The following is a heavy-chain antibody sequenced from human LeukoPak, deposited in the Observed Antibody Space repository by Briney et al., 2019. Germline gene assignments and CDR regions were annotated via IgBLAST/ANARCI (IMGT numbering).Heavy chain of an antibody. CDR2: INSDGSST. CDR3: ARESCSGGSCYPDP. V-gene: IGHV3-74*01. CDR1: GFTFSNYW. Sequence: PGGSLRLSCAASGFTFSNYWVHWVRQAPGKGLVWVSRINSDGSSTGHADSVKGRFTISRDNAKNTLYLQMDSLRAEDTAVYYCARESCSGGSCYPDPWGQGTLVTVSS. J-gene: IGHJ5*02. D-gene: IGHD2-15*01.